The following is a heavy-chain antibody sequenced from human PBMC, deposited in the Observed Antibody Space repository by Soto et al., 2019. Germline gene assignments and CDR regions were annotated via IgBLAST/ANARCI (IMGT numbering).Heavy chain of an antibody. V-gene: IGHV1-8*01. CDR1: GYTFTSYD. J-gene: IGHJ6*02. Sequence: QVQLVQSGAEVKKPGASVKVSCKASGYTFTSYDINWVRQATGQGLEWMVWMNPNSGNTGYAQKFQGRDTMTRNTSANTEYMELRSMRSEDAAVYYCARERNGTTSMDVWGQGTTVTVSS. CDR3: ARERNGTTSMDV. D-gene: IGHD1-1*01. CDR2: MNPNSGNT.